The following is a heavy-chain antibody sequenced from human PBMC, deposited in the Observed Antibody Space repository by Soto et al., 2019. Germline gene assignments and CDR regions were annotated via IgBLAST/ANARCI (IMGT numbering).Heavy chain of an antibody. J-gene: IGHJ4*02. Sequence: ASVKVSCKVSGYTLTELSMHWVRQAPGKGLEWMGGLDPEDGETIYAQKFQGRVTMTEDTSTDTAYMELSSLRSEDTAVYYCATIGRYFDWFKFDYWGQGTLVTVSS. CDR2: LDPEDGET. CDR1: GYTLTELS. D-gene: IGHD3-9*01. V-gene: IGHV1-24*01. CDR3: ATIGRYFDWFKFDY.